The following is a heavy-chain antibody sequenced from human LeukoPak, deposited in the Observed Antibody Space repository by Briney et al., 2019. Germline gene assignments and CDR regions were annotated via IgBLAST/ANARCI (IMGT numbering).Heavy chain of an antibody. J-gene: IGHJ4*02. D-gene: IGHD5-24*01. CDR3: ARALLGDGYNY. V-gene: IGHV4-30-2*01. CDR2: IYHSGST. CDR1: GGSISSGGYY. Sequence: SETLSLTCTVSGGSISSGGYYWSWIRQPPGKGLEWIGYIYHSGSTYYNPSLKSRVTISVDRSKDQFSLKLSSVTAADTAVYYCARALLGDGYNYWGQGTLVTVSS.